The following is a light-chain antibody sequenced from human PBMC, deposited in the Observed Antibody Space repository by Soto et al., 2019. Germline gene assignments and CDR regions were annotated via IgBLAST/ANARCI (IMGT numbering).Light chain of an antibody. CDR1: KSNIGAGFD. CDR3: QSYDNNLGGFWL. CDR2: ATT. J-gene: IGLJ3*02. Sequence: QSVLTQPPSVSGAPGQRITISCTGSKSNIGAGFDVHWYRQLPGTAPKLLIYATTSRPSGVPDRLSASKSGTSAFLAITGLQAEDEADYYCQSYDNNLGGFWLFGGGTKVTVL. V-gene: IGLV1-40*01.